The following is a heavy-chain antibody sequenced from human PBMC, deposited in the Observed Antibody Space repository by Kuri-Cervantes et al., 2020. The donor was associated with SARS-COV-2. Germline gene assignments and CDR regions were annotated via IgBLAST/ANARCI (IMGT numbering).Heavy chain of an antibody. CDR1: GGTFSSYA. J-gene: IGHJ4*02. Sequence: SVKVSCKASGGTFSSYAISWVRQAPGQGLEWMGGIIPIFGTANYAQKFQGRVTITADESTSTAYMELSSLRSEDTAVYYCARETFLTRGPMPAPLLDYWGQGTLVTVSS. D-gene: IGHD3-9*01. V-gene: IGHV1-69*13. CDR3: ARETFLTRGPMPAPLLDY. CDR2: IIPIFGTA.